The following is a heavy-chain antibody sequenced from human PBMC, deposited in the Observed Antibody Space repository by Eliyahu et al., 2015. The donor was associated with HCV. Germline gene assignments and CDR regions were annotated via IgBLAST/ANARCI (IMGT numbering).Heavy chain of an antibody. J-gene: IGHJ4*02. CDR3: AHRPPMATTDYYFDY. CDR1: GFSLSTSGVG. V-gene: IGHV2-5*01. Sequence: QITLKESGPTLVKPTQTLTLTCTFSGFSLSTSGVGVGWIRQPPGKALEWLALIYWNDDKRYSPSLKSRLTITKDTSKNQVVLTMTNMDPVDTATYYCAHRPPMATTDYYFDYWGQGTLVTVSS. CDR2: IYWNDDK. D-gene: IGHD5-24*01.